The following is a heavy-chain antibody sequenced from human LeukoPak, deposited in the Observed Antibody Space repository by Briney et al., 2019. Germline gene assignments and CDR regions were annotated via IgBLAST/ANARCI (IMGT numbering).Heavy chain of an antibody. CDR2: ISSSGSTI. CDR1: GFTFSSYE. CDR3: ARNPDYDFWSGYYTGPDY. D-gene: IGHD3-3*01. Sequence: GGSLRLSCAASGFTFSSYEMNSFRQAPGKGLEWVSYISSSGSTIYYADSVKGRFTISRDKAKNSLYLQMNSLRAEDTAVYYCARNPDYDFWSGYYTGPDYWGQGTLVTVSS. V-gene: IGHV3-48*03. J-gene: IGHJ4*02.